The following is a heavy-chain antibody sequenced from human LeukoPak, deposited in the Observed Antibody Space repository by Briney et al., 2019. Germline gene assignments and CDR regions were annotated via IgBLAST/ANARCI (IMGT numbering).Heavy chain of an antibody. CDR1: GYSFTGYY. J-gene: IGHJ4*02. CDR3: ATDLSLGSSSLYFDY. D-gene: IGHD6-13*01. CDR2: INPNSGGT. V-gene: IGHV1-2*02. Sequence: ASVKVSCKASGYSFTGYYMHWVRQAPGQGLEWMGWINPNSGGTNYAQKFQGRVTMTEDTSTDTAYMELSSLRSEDTAVYYCATDLSLGSSSLYFDYWGQGTLVTVSS.